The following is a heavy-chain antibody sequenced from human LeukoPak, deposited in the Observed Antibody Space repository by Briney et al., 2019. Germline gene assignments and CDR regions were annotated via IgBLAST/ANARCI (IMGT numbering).Heavy chain of an antibody. J-gene: IGHJ4*02. V-gene: IGHV3-74*01. CDR3: AREGYYDFWSGYYDGIDY. CDR2: INSDGSST. Sequence: PGGSLRLSCAASGFTFSSYWMHWVRQAPGKGLVWVSRINSDGSSTSYADSVKGRFTISRDNAKNTLYLQMNSLRAEDTAVYYRAREGYYDFWSGYYDGIDYWGQGTLVTVSS. D-gene: IGHD3-3*01. CDR1: GFTFSSYW.